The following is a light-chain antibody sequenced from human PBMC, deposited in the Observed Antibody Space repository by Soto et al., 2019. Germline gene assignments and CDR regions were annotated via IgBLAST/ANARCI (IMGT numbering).Light chain of an antibody. CDR1: QSVSSSY. CDR3: QQYGSY. J-gene: IGKJ3*01. CDR2: GAS. Sequence: EIVLTQSPGTLSLSPGERATLSCRASQSVSSSYLAWYQQKPGQAPRLLIYGASSRATGIPDRFSGSGSGTDFTLTISRLEPDDFALYYCQQYGSYFGPGTKVDIK. V-gene: IGKV3-20*01.